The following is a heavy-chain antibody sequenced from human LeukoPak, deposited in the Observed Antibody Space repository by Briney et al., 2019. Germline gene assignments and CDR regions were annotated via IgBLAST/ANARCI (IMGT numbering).Heavy chain of an antibody. J-gene: IGHJ5*02. CDR2: IYYSGST. V-gene: IGHV4-59*08. CDR3: ARQGAVAGVSWFDP. D-gene: IGHD6-19*01. Sequence: SETLSLTCTVSGGSISSYYWSWIRQPPGKGLEWIGYIYYSGSTNYNPSLKSRVTISVDTSKNQFSLKLSSVTAADTAVYYCARQGAVAGVSWFDPWGQGTLVTVSS. CDR1: GGSISSYY.